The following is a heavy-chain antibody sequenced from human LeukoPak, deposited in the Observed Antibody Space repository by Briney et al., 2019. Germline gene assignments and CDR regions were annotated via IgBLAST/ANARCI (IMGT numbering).Heavy chain of an antibody. CDR2: IKKTGTET. Sequence: GGSLRLSCVASGFSFSHFWMSWVRQAPGKGLEWVAYIKKTGTETYYVDSVKGRFTISRDNAKNTLYLQMNSLRAEDTAVYYCATPRGDYYYGMDVWGLGTTVTVSS. CDR1: GFSFSHFW. J-gene: IGHJ6*02. CDR3: ATPRGDYYYGMDV. V-gene: IGHV3-7*01. D-gene: IGHD4-23*01.